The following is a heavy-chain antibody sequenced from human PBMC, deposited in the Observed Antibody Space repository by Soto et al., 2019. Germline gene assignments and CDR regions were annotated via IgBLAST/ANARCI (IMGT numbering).Heavy chain of an antibody. D-gene: IGHD3-9*01. CDR2: IIPIFGTA. CDR1: GGTFSSYA. CDR3: ARVPSDYDILTGYYYYYSGMDV. J-gene: IGHJ6*02. V-gene: IGHV1-69*13. Sequence: SVKVSCKASGGTFSSYAISWVRQAPGQGLEWMGGIIPIFGTANYAQKFQGRVTITADESTSTAYMELSSLRSEDTAVYYCARVPSDYDILTGYYYYYSGMDVWSQGTTVTVSS.